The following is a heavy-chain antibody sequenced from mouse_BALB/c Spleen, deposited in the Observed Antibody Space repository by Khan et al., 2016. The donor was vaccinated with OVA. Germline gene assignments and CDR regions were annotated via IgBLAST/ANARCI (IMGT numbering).Heavy chain of an antibody. J-gene: IGHJ3*01. Sequence: QVQLQQSGAELARPGASVKMSRKASGYTFTSYTIHWIKKRPGQGLEWIGYINPTNGYTNYNQKFKDKATLTTDKSSTTAYLQLSSLTSEDSAVYTSVRDGAYHRNDGWFAYWGQGTLVTVSA. CDR3: VRDGAYHRNDGWFAY. CDR2: INPTNGYT. CDR1: GYTFTSYT. D-gene: IGHD2-14*01. V-gene: IGHV1-4*01.